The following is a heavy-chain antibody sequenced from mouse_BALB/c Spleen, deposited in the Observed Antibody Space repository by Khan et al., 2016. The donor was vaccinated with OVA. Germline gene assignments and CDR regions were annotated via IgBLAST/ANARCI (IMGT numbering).Heavy chain of an antibody. J-gene: IGHJ3*01. V-gene: IGHV5-9-3*01. Sequence: EVELVESGGGLVKPGGSLKLSCAASGFTFSTYAMSWVRQTPEKRLEWVATINSDGDYTYYPDNVTGRFTISRDNAKNTLYLQMSSLRSEDTAMYYCARSVYGNFAYWGQGTLVTVSA. CDR2: INSDGDYT. CDR3: ARSVYGNFAY. D-gene: IGHD2-1*01. CDR1: GFTFSTYA.